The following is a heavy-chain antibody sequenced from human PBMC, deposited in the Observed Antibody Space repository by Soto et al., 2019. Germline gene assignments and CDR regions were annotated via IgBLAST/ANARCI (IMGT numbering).Heavy chain of an antibody. CDR3: ASGPVGAGNAGMDV. D-gene: IGHD1-26*01. Sequence: GASVKVSCKASGGTFSSYAISWVRQAPGQGLEWMGGIIPIFGTANYAQKFQGGVTIAADESTSTAYMELSSLRSEDTAVYYCASGPVGAGNAGMDVWGQGTTVTVSS. CDR1: GGTFSSYA. J-gene: IGHJ6*02. CDR2: IIPIFGTA. V-gene: IGHV1-69*13.